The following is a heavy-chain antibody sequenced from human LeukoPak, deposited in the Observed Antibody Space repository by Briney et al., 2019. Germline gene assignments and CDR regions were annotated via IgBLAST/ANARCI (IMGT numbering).Heavy chain of an antibody. CDR3: ARGGVGATTDY. V-gene: IGHV3-30*19. D-gene: IGHD1-26*01. CDR1: GFPFSKYG. Sequence: GGSLRLSCVPSGFPFSKYGMHWVRQAPGKGLEWVAFIPYDGSYKHYADSVKGRFTISRDNFKNTFYLQMNSLRAEDTAVYYCARGGVGATTDYWGQGTLVTVSS. J-gene: IGHJ4*02. CDR2: IPYDGSYK.